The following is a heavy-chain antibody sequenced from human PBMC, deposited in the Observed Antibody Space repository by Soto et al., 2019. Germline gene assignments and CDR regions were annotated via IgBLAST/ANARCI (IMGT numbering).Heavy chain of an antibody. CDR3: ARVGFEELLAHGRDG. Sequence: SETRSLTCAVSGGSISSGGYSWSWIRQPPGKGLEWIGYIYHSGSTYYNPSLKSRVTISVDRSKNQFSLKLSSVTAADTAVYYCARVGFEELLAHGRDGWGQGTRFTVSS. CDR1: GGSISSGGYS. J-gene: IGHJ6*02. CDR2: IYHSGST. D-gene: IGHD3-10*01. V-gene: IGHV4-30-2*01.